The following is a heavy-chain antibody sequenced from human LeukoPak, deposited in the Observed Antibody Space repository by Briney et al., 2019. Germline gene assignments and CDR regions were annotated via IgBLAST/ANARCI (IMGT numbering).Heavy chain of an antibody. CDR1: GYTFTSYG. CDR3: AREMGAVDYDFWSGYPFDP. D-gene: IGHD3-3*01. CDR2: ISAYNGNT. V-gene: IGHV1-18*01. Sequence: GASVKVSCKASGYTFTSYGISWVRQAPGQGLEWMGWISAYNGNTNYAQKLQGRVTMTTDTSTSTAYMELRSLRSDDTAVYYCAREMGAVDYDFWSGYPFDPWGQGTLVTVSS. J-gene: IGHJ5*02.